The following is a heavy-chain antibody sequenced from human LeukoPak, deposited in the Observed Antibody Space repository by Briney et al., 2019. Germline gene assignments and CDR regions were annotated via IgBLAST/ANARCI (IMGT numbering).Heavy chain of an antibody. J-gene: IGHJ3*02. Sequence: GGSLRLSCAASGFTVSSNYMSWVRQAPGKGLEWVSAISGSGGSTYYADSVKGRFTISRDNSKNTLYLQMNSLRAEDTAVYYCAIDFWSGSGAFDIWGQGTMVTVSS. D-gene: IGHD3-3*01. CDR1: GFTVSSNY. CDR3: AIDFWSGSGAFDI. CDR2: ISGSGGST. V-gene: IGHV3-23*01.